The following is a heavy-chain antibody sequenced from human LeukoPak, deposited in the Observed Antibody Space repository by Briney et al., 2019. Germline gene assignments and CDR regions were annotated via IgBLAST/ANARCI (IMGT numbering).Heavy chain of an antibody. D-gene: IGHD3-9*01. V-gene: IGHV4-39*02. CDR1: GGSLSSSSYY. J-gene: IGHJ4*02. Sequence: SETLSLTCTVSGGSLSSSSYYWGWVRQPPGKGLEWIGNIYYSGSTYYNPSLKSRLTISLDTSQRHFSLRLSSVTAADTASYYCTRGSYDVLTGYSTLGEYWGQGTLVTVSP. CDR3: TRGSYDVLTGYSTLGEY. CDR2: IYYSGST.